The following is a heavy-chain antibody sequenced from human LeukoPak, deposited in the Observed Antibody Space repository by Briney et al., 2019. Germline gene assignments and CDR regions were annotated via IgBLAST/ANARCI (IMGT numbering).Heavy chain of an antibody. D-gene: IGHD4-17*01. J-gene: IGHJ4*02. CDR2: MNPYSGDR. CDR1: GYTFTTYH. CDR3: ARTTSLTASGYDC. Sequence: ASVKVSCKTSGYTFTTYHINWVRQASGQGLEWLGWMNPYSGDRGYAQRFQGRLSITSDTSISTAYMELGSLKSDDTAVYFCARTTSLTASGYDCWGQGTLITVSS. V-gene: IGHV1-8*03.